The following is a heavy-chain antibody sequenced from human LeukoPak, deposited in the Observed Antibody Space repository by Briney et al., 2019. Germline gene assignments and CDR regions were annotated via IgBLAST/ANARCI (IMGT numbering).Heavy chain of an antibody. CDR3: ASQRYSYGVYDAFDI. Sequence: ASVKVSCKASGGTFSSYAISWVRQAPGQGPEWMGRIIPIFGTANYAQKFQGRVTITTDESTSTAYMELSSLRSEDTAVYYCASQRYSYGVYDAFDIWGQGTMVTVSS. CDR2: IIPIFGTA. CDR1: GGTFSSYA. J-gene: IGHJ3*02. V-gene: IGHV1-69*05. D-gene: IGHD5-18*01.